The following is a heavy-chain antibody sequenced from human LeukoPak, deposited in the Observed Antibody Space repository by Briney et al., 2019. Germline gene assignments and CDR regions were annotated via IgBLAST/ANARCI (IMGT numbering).Heavy chain of an antibody. D-gene: IGHD3-10*01. CDR3: ARRAITMVRGVIITLNNYYFDY. V-gene: IGHV1-2*02. J-gene: IGHJ4*02. CDR2: INPNSGGT. Sequence: ASVKVSCKASGYTFTGYHMHWVRQAPGQGLEWMGWINPNSGGTNYAQKFQGRVTMTRDTSISTAYMELSRLRSDDTAVYYCARRAITMVRGVIITLNNYYFDYWGQGTLVTVSS. CDR1: GYTFTGYH.